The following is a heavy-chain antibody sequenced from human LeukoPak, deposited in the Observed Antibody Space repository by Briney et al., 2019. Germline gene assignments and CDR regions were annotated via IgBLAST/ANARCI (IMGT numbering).Heavy chain of an antibody. J-gene: IGHJ4*02. CDR1: GFTFSDYG. Sequence: GGSLRLSCVASGFTFSDYGVSWVRQAPGKGLELVSVISGSGGITKYADSVKGRFTISRDNSKNTLLLQMNGLRAEDTAVYYCAKERYSVLTATVDFWGQGTLVTVSS. CDR2: ISGSGGIT. CDR3: AKERYSVLTATVDF. D-gene: IGHD3-9*01. V-gene: IGHV3-23*01.